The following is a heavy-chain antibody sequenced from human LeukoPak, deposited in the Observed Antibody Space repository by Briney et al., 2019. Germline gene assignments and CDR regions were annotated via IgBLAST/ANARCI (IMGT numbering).Heavy chain of an antibody. CDR3: ARSPDDITTRTHYFDY. J-gene: IGHJ4*02. V-gene: IGHV4-30-2*01. CDR2: IYPSGST. Sequence: SETLSLTCAVSGGSISSCGYSWSWIRQPPGNGLEWIGSIYPSGSTYYNPSLKSRVIISLDRSENQFSLKLTSVTAADTAVYYYARSPDDITTRTHYFDYWGQGTLVTVSS. CDR1: GGSISSCGYS. D-gene: IGHD6-6*01.